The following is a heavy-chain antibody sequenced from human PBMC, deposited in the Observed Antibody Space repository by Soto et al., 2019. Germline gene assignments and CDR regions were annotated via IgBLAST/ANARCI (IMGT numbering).Heavy chain of an antibody. J-gene: IGHJ5*02. CDR1: GGTFSSYA. V-gene: IGHV1-69*06. D-gene: IGHD3-10*01. CDR3: ARALAYYYGSCSYYYNWFDP. CDR2: IIPIFGTA. Sequence: QVQLVQSGAEVKKPGSSVKVSCKASGGTFSSYAISWVRQAPGQGLEWMGGIIPIFGTANYAQKFQGRITITADKSTSTAYMELSSLRSEDTAVYYCARALAYYYGSCSYYYNWFDPWGQGTLVTVSS.